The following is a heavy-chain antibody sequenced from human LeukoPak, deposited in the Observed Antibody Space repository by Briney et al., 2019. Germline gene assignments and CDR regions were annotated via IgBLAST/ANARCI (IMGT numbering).Heavy chain of an antibody. CDR2: IVVGSGNT. Sequence: GTSVKVSCKASGFTFTTSAVQWVRQARGQRLEWIGWIVVGSGNTDYARKFQERVTITRDMSTSTACMELSSLRSEDTAVYYCVAGKDSGRNRPFDYWGQGTLVTVSS. CDR1: GFTFTTSA. J-gene: IGHJ4*02. V-gene: IGHV1-58*01. CDR3: VAGKDSGRNRPFDY. D-gene: IGHD1-26*01.